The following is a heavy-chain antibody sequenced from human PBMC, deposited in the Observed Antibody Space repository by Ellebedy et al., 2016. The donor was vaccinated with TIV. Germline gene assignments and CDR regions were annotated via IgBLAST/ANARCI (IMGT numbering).Heavy chain of an antibody. D-gene: IGHD4-17*01. CDR3: ARQSDYGDYLDP. J-gene: IGHJ5*02. CDR2: IYSGGST. Sequence: GESLKISCAASGFTFSSYAMSWVRQAPGKGLEWVSVIYSGGSTYYADSVKGRFTISRDNSKTTLYLQMNSLRAEDTAVYYCARQSDYGDYLDPWGQGTLVTVSS. CDR1: GFTFSSYA. V-gene: IGHV3-66*04.